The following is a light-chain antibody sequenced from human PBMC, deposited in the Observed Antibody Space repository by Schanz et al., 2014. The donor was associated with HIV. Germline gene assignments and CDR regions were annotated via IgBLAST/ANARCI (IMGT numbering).Light chain of an antibody. CDR3: QYFGNSGGT. Sequence: EIVLTQSPATLSLSPGERATLSCRASQTVSSSSLAWYQQKPGQSPRLVIYATSTRAAGIPDRFSGTGSGTDFTLTISSLEPEDFAVYYCQYFGNSGGTFGGGTKVEIK. V-gene: IGKV3-20*01. J-gene: IGKJ4*01. CDR2: ATS. CDR1: QTVSSSS.